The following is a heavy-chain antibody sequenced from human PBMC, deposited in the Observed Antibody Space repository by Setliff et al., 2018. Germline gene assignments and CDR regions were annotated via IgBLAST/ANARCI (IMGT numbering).Heavy chain of an antibody. CDR1: GYTFTSYG. CDR3: ARVDCSSTSCYAGIYYYYMDV. CDR2: ISAYNGNT. V-gene: IGHV1-18*01. D-gene: IGHD2-2*01. Sequence: GASVKVSCKASGYTFTSYGISWVRQAPGQGLEWMGWISAYNGNTNYAQKLQGRVTMTTDTSTSTAYVELSSLRSEDTAVYYCARVDCSSTSCYAGIYYYYMDVWGKGTTVTVSS. J-gene: IGHJ6*03.